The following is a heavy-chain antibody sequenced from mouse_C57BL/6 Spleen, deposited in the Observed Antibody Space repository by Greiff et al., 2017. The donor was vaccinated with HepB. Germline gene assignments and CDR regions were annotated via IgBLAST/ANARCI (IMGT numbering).Heavy chain of an antibody. CDR3: TTGGLAY. V-gene: IGHV14-4*01. Sequence: VQLQQSGAELVRPGASVKLSCTASGFNIKDDYMHWVKQRPEQGLEWIGWIDPENGDTEYASKFQGKATITADTSSNTAYLQLSSLTSEDTADYYCTTGGLAYWGHGTLVTVSA. J-gene: IGHJ3*01. CDR2: IDPENGDT. CDR1: GFNIKDDY.